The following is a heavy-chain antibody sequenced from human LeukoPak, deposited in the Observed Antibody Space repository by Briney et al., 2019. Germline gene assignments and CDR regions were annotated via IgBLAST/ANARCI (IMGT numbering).Heavy chain of an antibody. Sequence: SDTLSLTCTVSGGSISNYDWSWIRQPPGKGLEYIGYFYYSGSTNYNPSLQSRVTISIDTSRNQLSLKLTSVTAADTAVYYCARDRAEGGGYWFDPWGQGTLVTVSS. CDR1: GGSISNYD. V-gene: IGHV4-59*01. J-gene: IGHJ5*02. CDR2: FYYSGST. CDR3: ARDRAEGGGYWFDP. D-gene: IGHD5-12*01.